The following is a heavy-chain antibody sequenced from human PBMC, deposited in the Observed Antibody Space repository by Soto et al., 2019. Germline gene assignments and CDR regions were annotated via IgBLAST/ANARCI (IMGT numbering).Heavy chain of an antibody. CDR3: ARELEIFRYAFDI. CDR2: IYYSGST. J-gene: IGHJ3*02. Sequence: SETLSLTCTVSGGSISSYYWSWIRQPPGKGLEWIGYIYYSGSTNYNPSLKSRVTISVDTSKNQFSLKLSSVTAADTAVYYCARELEIFRYAFDIWGQGTMVTVSS. V-gene: IGHV4-59*01. D-gene: IGHD1-1*01. CDR1: GGSISSYY.